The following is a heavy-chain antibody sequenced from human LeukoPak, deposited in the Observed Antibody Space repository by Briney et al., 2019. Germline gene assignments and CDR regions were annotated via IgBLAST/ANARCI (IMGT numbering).Heavy chain of an antibody. Sequence: GGSLRLSCAASGFTFSSYAMSWVRQAPGKGLEWVSAISGSGGSTYYADSVKGRFTISRDNSKNTLYLQMNSLRAEDTAVYYCAKGRVTIFGVVPLDYYYMDVRGKGTTVTVSS. D-gene: IGHD3-3*01. J-gene: IGHJ6*03. CDR2: ISGSGGST. V-gene: IGHV3-23*01. CDR3: AKGRVTIFGVVPLDYYYMDV. CDR1: GFTFSSYA.